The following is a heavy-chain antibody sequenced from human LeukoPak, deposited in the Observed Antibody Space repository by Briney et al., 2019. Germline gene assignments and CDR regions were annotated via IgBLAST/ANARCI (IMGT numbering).Heavy chain of an antibody. V-gene: IGHV4-39*01. CDR1: GGSISSSSYY. Sequence: SETLSLTCTVSGGSISSSSYYWGWIRQPQGKGLECIGSIYYSGSTYYNPSLKSRVTISVDTSKNQFSLKLSSVTAADTAVYYCARQSPPHKHDYWGQGTLVTVSS. J-gene: IGHJ4*02. CDR3: ARQSPPHKHDY. CDR2: IYYSGST.